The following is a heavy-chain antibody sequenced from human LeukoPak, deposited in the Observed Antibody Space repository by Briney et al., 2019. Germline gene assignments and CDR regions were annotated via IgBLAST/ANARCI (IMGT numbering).Heavy chain of an antibody. CDR2: IIPIFGTA. D-gene: IGHD2-2*01. J-gene: IGHJ5*02. CDR1: GGTFSSYA. V-gene: IGHV1-69*06. CDR3: ARSPGYQLLFGNWFDP. Sequence: ASVKVSCKASGGTFSSYAISWVRQAPGQGLEWMGGIIPIFGTANYAQKFQGRVTITADKSTSTAYMELSSLRSEDTAVYYCARSPGYQLLFGNWFDPWGQGTLVTVSS.